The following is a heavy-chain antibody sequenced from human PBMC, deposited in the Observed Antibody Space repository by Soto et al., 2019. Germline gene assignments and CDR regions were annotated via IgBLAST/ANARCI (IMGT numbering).Heavy chain of an antibody. CDR2: IFYSGTT. CDR1: GGSISSGGYY. Sequence: QVQLQESGPGLVKPSQPLSLTCTVSGGSISSGGYYWSWIRQHPGKGLEWIGYIFYSGTTYYNPYLKSRVTISVDTAKKQFSLKLSSLTAADTAVDYCARSVDPWGQGTLVTVSS. V-gene: IGHV4-31*03. CDR3: ARSVDP. J-gene: IGHJ5*02.